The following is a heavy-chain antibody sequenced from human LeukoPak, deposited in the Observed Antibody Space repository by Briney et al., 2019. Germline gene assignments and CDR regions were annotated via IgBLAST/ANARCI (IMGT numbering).Heavy chain of an antibody. V-gene: IGHV4-39*07. CDR3: ARDGRPPYSSSSYFDY. Sequence: SETLSLTCTVSGGSISSSSYYWGWIRQPPGKGLEWIGSIYYSGSTNYNPSLKSRVTISVDTSKNQFSLKLSSVAAADTAVYCCARDGRPPYSSSSYFDYWGQGTLVTVSS. D-gene: IGHD6-13*01. CDR2: IYYSGST. CDR1: GGSISSSSYY. J-gene: IGHJ4*02.